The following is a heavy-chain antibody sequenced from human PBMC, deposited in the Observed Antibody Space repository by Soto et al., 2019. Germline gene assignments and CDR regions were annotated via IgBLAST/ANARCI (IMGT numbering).Heavy chain of an antibody. V-gene: IGHV3-23*01. J-gene: IGHJ4*02. CDR2: ITGNGGT. CDR1: GFTFSTYA. D-gene: IGHD5-18*01. CDR3: AKVRGTVNTIEMFDH. Sequence: EVQLLESGGDLVRPGGSLRLSCAASGFTFSTYAMNWVRHIPETGLEWVSGITGNGGTYYVDFAKGRFTISRDISKNTRYMQMNRLRAEDTALYYCAKVRGTVNTIEMFDHWGPVTLVTVSS.